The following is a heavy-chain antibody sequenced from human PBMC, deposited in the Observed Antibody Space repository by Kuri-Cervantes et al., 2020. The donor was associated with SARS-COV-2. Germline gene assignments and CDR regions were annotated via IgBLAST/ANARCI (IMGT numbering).Heavy chain of an antibody. D-gene: IGHD3-3*01. CDR2: IIPIFGTA. J-gene: IGHJ6*02. CDR3: AIDREKGYDFWSGYYTYYYYGMDV. V-gene: IGHV1-69*01. CDR1: GGTFSSYA. Sequence: GGSLRLSCKASGGTFSSYAISWVRQAPGQGLEWMGGIIPIFGTANYAQTFQGRVTITADESTSTAYMELSSLRSEDTAVYYCAIDREKGYDFWSGYYTYYYYGMDVWGQGTTVTVSS.